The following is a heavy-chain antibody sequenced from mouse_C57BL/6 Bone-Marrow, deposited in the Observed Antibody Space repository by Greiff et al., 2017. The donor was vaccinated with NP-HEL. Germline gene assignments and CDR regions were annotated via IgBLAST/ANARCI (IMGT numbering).Heavy chain of an antibody. CDR1: GFSLTSYG. CDR2: IWSGGST. CDR3: ARNCDYGLYAMDY. V-gene: IGHV2-2*01. Sequence: VKLVESGPGLVQPSQSLSITCTVSGFSLTSYGVHWVRQSPGKGLEWLGVIWSGGSTDYNAAFISRLSISKDNSKSQVFFKMNSLQADDTAIYYCARNCDYGLYAMDYWGQGTSVTVSS. J-gene: IGHJ4*01. D-gene: IGHD1-2*01.